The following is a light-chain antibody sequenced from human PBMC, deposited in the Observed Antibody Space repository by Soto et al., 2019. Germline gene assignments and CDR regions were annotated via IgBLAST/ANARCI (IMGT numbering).Light chain of an antibody. CDR3: QQYNNWHLT. J-gene: IGKJ5*01. CDR2: GAS. Sequence: EIVMTQSPATLSVSPGESATLSCRASQSVSSNLAWYQQKPGQAPRLLIYGASTRATGFPARFSGSGSGTEFVLTISSLQYEDFAVYYCQQYNNWHLTFGQGTRLEIK. V-gene: IGKV3-15*01. CDR1: QSVSSN.